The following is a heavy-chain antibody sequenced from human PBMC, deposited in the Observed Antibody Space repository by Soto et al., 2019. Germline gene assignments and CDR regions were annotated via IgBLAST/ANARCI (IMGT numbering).Heavy chain of an antibody. Sequence: PSETLSLTCTVSGGSISSYYWSGIRQPAGKGLEWIGRIYTSGSTNYNPSLKSRVTMSVDTSKNQFSLKLSSVTAADTAVYYCASLTVDYDFWSGHIWDYGMDVWGQGTTVTVSS. CDR3: ASLTVDYDFWSGHIWDYGMDV. CDR2: IYTSGST. V-gene: IGHV4-4*07. J-gene: IGHJ6*02. D-gene: IGHD3-3*01. CDR1: GGSISSYY.